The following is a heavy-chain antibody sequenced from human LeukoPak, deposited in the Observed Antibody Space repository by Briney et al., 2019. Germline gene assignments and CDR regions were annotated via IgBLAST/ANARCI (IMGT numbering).Heavy chain of an antibody. CDR3: AREHAYPIDGLIDY. CDR1: GGSISSGSYY. D-gene: IGHD5-24*01. V-gene: IGHV4-61*02. CDR2: IYTSGST. Sequence: PSQTLSLTCTVSGGSISSGSYYWSWIRQPAGKGLEWIGRIYTSGSTNYNPSLKSRVTISVDTSKNQFSLKLSSVTAADTAVYYCAREHAYPIDGLIDYWGQGTLVTVSS. J-gene: IGHJ4*02.